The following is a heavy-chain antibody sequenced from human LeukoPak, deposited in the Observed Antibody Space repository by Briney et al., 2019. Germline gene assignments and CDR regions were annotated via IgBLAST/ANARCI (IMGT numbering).Heavy chain of an antibody. J-gene: IGHJ4*02. CDR1: GFTFSSYS. CDR3: AKYLARYYFDY. CDR2: ISSSSSYI. Sequence: GGSLRLSCAASGFTFSSYSMNWVRQAPGKGLEWVSSISSSSSYIYYADSVKGRFTISRDNAKNSLYLQMNSLRAEDTAVYYCAKYLARYYFDYWGQGTLVTVSS. D-gene: IGHD2/OR15-2a*01. V-gene: IGHV3-21*04.